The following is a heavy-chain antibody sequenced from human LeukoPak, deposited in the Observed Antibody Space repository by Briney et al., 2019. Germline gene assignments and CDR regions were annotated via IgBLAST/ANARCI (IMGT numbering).Heavy chain of an antibody. Sequence: GGSLRLSCAASGFTFSSYAMSWVRQAPXXXLEWVSAISGSGGSTYYADSVKGRFTISRDNSKNTVYLQMSSLRVEDTAIYYCARNRDYYDSSAAFDIWGQGTKVTVSS. CDR2: ISGSGGST. J-gene: IGHJ3*02. CDR3: ARNRDYYDSSAAFDI. V-gene: IGHV3-23*01. D-gene: IGHD3-22*01. CDR1: GFTFSSYA.